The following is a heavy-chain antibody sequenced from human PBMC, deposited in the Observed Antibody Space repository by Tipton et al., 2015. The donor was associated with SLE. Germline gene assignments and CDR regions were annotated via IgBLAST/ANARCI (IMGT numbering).Heavy chain of an antibody. V-gene: IGHV4-59*12. CDR2: IYYSGSP. Sequence: TLSLTCTVSGGSISSYYWSWIRQPPGKGLEWIGYIYYSGSPYYSPSLKSRVTLSIDMSKNQFSLKLSSVTAADTAVYYCARSVESAYGPFDYWGQGTLVTVSS. D-gene: IGHD5-12*01. J-gene: IGHJ4*02. CDR1: GGSISSYY. CDR3: ARSVESAYGPFDY.